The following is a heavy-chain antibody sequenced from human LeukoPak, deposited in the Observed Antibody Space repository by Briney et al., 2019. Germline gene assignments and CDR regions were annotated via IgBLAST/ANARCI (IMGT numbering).Heavy chain of an antibody. Sequence: SVKVSCKTSGGTFSSYAISWVRQAPGQGLEWMGGIIPIFGTANYAQKFQGRVTITADESTSTAYMELSSLRSEDTAVYYCARSTLPYYYYGMDVWGQGTTVTVSS. D-gene: IGHD2-2*01. CDR1: GGTFSSYA. J-gene: IGHJ6*02. V-gene: IGHV1-69*01. CDR2: IIPIFGTA. CDR3: ARSTLPYYYYGMDV.